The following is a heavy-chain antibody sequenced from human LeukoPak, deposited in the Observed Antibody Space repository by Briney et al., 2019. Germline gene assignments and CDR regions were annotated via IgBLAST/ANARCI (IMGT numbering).Heavy chain of an antibody. D-gene: IGHD5-18*01. CDR2: INQDGSEK. V-gene: IGHV3-7*01. CDR1: GVTFSSYW. CDR3: AKERDTAMVTIDY. J-gene: IGHJ4*02. Sequence: GGSLRLSCAASGVTFSSYWMRWVRQAPGKWLEWVATINQDGSEKYYVDSVKGRFTISRDNSKNTLYLQMNSLRAEDTAVYYCAKERDTAMVTIDYWGQGTLVTVSS.